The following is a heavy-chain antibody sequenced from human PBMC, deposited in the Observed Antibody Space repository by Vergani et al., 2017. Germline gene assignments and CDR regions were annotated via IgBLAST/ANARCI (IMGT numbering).Heavy chain of an antibody. Sequence: EVQLLESGGGLVQPGGSLRLSCAASGFTFSSYAMSWVRQAPGKGLEWVSAISGSGGSTYYADSVKGRFTISRDNSKNTLYLQMNSLRAEDTAVYYCAKDSIAPRSDAHDAFDIWGQGTMVTVSS. D-gene: IGHD2-21*01. V-gene: IGHV3-23*01. J-gene: IGHJ3*02. CDR3: AKDSIAPRSDAHDAFDI. CDR2: ISGSGGST. CDR1: GFTFSSYA.